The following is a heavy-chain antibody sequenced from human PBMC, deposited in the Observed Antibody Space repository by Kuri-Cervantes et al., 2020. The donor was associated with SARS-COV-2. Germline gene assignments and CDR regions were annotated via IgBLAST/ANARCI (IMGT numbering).Heavy chain of an antibody. Sequence: GGSLRLSCVASGFTFSAYTLNWVRQAPGKGLEWVANIKQDGSEKYYVDSVKGRFTISRDNAKNSLYLQMNSLRAEDTAVYYCARTGSGWNHDAFDIWGQGTMVTVSS. V-gene: IGHV3-7*01. D-gene: IGHD6-19*01. J-gene: IGHJ3*02. CDR2: IKQDGSEK. CDR1: GFTFSAYT. CDR3: ARTGSGWNHDAFDI.